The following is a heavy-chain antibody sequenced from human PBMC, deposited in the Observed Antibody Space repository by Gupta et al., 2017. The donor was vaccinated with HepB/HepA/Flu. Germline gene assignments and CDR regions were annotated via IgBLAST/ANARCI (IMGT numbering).Heavy chain of an antibody. Sequence: QVQIQQWGAGLLKPSETLSLTCAVYGGSFSGYYWSWIRQSPGKGLEWIGESNHSASTNHNPSLASRALISLDTSKNQLSLKLRSVTAADTAVYYCARGRDGDYFDYWGQGTLVTVSS. D-gene: IGHD4-17*01. J-gene: IGHJ4*02. V-gene: IGHV4-34*04. CDR2: SNHSAST. CDR3: ARGRDGDYFDY. CDR1: GGSFSGYY.